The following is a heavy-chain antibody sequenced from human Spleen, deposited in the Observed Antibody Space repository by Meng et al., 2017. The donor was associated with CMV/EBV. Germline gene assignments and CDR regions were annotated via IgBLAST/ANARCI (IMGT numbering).Heavy chain of an antibody. CDR2: ISYDGSNK. D-gene: IGHD3-22*01. CDR1: GFTFNTYA. J-gene: IGHJ6*02. V-gene: IGHV3-30*04. Sequence: GESLKISCAASGFTFNTYAMHWVRQAPGKGLEWVAVISYDGSNKYTADSVQGRLTISRDNSKNNLYLQMNSLTVEDTVVYYCVRDQGGESMIAVLIERFGMDVWGQGTTVTVSS. CDR3: VRDQGGESMIAVLIERFGMDV.